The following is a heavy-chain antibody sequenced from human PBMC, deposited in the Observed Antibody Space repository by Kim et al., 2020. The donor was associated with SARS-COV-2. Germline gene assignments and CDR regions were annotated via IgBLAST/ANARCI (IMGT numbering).Heavy chain of an antibody. D-gene: IGHD3-10*01. J-gene: IGHJ6*02. CDR3: AKAPNMAYYYGMDV. Sequence: ADSVKGRFTISRDNSKNTLYLQMNSLRAEDTAVYYCAKAPNMAYYYGMDVWGQGTTVTVSS. V-gene: IGHV3-23*01.